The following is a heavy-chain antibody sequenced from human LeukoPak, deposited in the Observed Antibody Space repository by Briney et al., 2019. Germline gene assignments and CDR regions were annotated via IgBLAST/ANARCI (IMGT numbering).Heavy chain of an antibody. CDR1: GFTFSAYG. Sequence: GGSLRLSCAASGFTFSAYGMSWVRQAPGKGLEWVSLISGSDDSTYYADSVKGRFTISRDNSKNTLYLQMNSLRAEDTAVYYCAKDAYGDYVGRRMGYWFDPWGQGTLVTVSS. D-gene: IGHD4-17*01. CDR2: ISGSDDST. CDR3: AKDAYGDYVGRRMGYWFDP. J-gene: IGHJ5*02. V-gene: IGHV3-23*01.